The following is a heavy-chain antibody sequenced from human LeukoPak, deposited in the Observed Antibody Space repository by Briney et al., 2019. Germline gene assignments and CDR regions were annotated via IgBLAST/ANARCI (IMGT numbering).Heavy chain of an antibody. Sequence: PGGSLRLSCAASGFTFSSYWMSWVRQAPGKGLEWVANIKQDGSEKYYVDSVKGRFTISRDNAKNSLYLQMNSLRAEDTAVYYCARVARGYCSGGSCYFGYWGQGTLVTVSS. CDR3: ARVARGYCSGGSCYFGY. V-gene: IGHV3-7*01. J-gene: IGHJ4*02. CDR1: GFTFSSYW. CDR2: IKQDGSEK. D-gene: IGHD2-15*01.